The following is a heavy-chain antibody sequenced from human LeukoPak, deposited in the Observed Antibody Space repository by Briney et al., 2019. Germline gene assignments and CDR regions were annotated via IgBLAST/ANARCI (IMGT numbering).Heavy chain of an antibody. D-gene: IGHD5-18*01. Sequence: GESLKISCKGSGYTFTNYWIGWVRQMPGKGLEFMGIIYPGDSGTRYSPSFQGQVTISADKSSSTAYLQWSSLKASDTAIYYCARPKTLGGYNYEFEFWGQGTLVTVSS. V-gene: IGHV5-51*01. J-gene: IGHJ4*02. CDR2: IYPGDSGT. CDR1: GYTFTNYW. CDR3: ARPKTLGGYNYEFEF.